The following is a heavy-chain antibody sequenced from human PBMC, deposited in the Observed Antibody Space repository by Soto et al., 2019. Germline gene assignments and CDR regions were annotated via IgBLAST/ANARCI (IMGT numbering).Heavy chain of an antibody. CDR1: GGTFSSYA. V-gene: IGHV1-69*06. CDR2: IIPIFGTA. J-gene: IGHJ2*01. Sequence: QVQLVQSGAEVKKPGSSVKVSCKASGGTFSSYAISWVRQAPGQGLEWMGGIIPIFGTANYAQKFQGRVTITADKSTSTAYRELSSLRSEDTAVYYCARVGDFWSGYYTNWYFDLWGRGTLVTVSS. CDR3: ARVGDFWSGYYTNWYFDL. D-gene: IGHD3-3*01.